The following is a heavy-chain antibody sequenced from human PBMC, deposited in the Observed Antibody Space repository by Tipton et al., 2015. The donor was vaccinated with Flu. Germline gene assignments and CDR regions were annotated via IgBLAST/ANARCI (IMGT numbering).Heavy chain of an antibody. CDR3: ARRDYSNYVSDPKSWFDP. CDR1: GGSISSDSQY. V-gene: IGHV4-61*01. D-gene: IGHD4-11*01. CDR2: VSRTGST. Sequence: TLSLTCTVSGGSISSDSQYWTWIRQFPGKGLEWIGTVSRTGSTIYNPSLKSRVTITIDTSKNLFSLNMRSVTAADMAVYYCARRDYSNYVSDPKSWFDPWGQGTLVAVSS. J-gene: IGHJ5*02.